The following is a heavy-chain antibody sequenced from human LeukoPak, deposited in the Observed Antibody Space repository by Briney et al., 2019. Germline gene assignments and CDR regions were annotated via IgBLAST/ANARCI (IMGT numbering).Heavy chain of an antibody. Sequence: ASVKVSCKASGYTFTSYDINWVRQATGQGLEWMGWMNPNSGNTGYAQKFQGRVTITRNTSISTAYMELSSLRSEDTAVYYCATGGGRITIFGLVIILPFDYWGQGTLVTVSS. CDR2: MNPNSGNT. CDR3: ATGGGRITIFGLVIILPFDY. D-gene: IGHD3-3*01. V-gene: IGHV1-8*03. CDR1: GYTFTSYD. J-gene: IGHJ4*02.